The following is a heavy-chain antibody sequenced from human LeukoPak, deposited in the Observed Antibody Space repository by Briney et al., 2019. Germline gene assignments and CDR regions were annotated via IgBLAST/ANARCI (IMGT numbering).Heavy chain of an antibody. V-gene: IGHV4-39*07. Sequence: PSEALSLTCTVSGGSISSSSYYWGWIRQPPGKGLEWIGSIYYSGSTYYNPSLKSRVTISVDTSKNQFSLKLSSVTAADTAVYYCAEAFQWELREYYFDYWGQGTLVTVSS. CDR2: IYYSGST. J-gene: IGHJ4*02. CDR1: GGSISSSSYY. CDR3: AEAFQWELREYYFDY. D-gene: IGHD1-26*01.